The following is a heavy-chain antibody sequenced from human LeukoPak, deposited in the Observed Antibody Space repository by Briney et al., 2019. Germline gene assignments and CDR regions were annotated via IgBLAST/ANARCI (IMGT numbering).Heavy chain of an antibody. D-gene: IGHD5-24*01. CDR2: ISAYNGNT. J-gene: IGHJ4*02. CDR3: AREGDGYIRGFDY. Sequence: ASVTVSCTASGYTFTSYGISWVRQAPGQGLEWTGWISAYNGNTNYAQKLRGRVTMTTDTSTSTAYMELRSLRSDDTAVYYCAREGDGYIRGFDYWGQGTLVTVSS. CDR1: GYTFTSYG. V-gene: IGHV1-18*01.